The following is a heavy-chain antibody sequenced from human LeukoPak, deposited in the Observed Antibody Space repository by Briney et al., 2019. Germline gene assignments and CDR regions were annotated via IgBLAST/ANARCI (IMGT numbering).Heavy chain of an antibody. CDR3: ARVKVIYFDY. D-gene: IGHD2-21*01. CDR2: FDPEDGET. J-gene: IGHJ4*02. V-gene: IGHV1-24*01. CDR1: GYTLTELS. Sequence: ASVKVSCKVSGYTLTELSMHWVRQAPGKGLEWMGGFDPEDGETIYAQKFQGRVTITRDTSASTAYMELSSLRSEDTAAYYCARVKVIYFDYWGQGTLVTVSS.